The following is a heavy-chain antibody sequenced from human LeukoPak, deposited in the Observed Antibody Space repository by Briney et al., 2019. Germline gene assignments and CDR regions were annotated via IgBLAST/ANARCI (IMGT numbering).Heavy chain of an antibody. V-gene: IGHV1-46*01. CDR3: ARVHAAAGDY. CDR2: ISPSGGST. Sequence: ASVKVSCKASGYTFTSNSIYWLRQAPGQGLEWMGIISPSGGSTSYAQEFQGRVTMTRDTSTSTLYMELSSLRSEDTAVYYCARVHAAAGDYWGQGTLVTVSS. J-gene: IGHJ4*02. D-gene: IGHD6-13*01. CDR1: GYTFTSNS.